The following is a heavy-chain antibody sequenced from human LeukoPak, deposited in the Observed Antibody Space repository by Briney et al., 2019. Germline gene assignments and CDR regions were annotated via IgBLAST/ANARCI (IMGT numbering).Heavy chain of an antibody. CDR2: ISNNGGST. Sequence: PGGSLMLACAASGSTFSSYMMTWGRQAPGKGLEWVSTISNNGGSTYYPGSVKGRFTISREDAKNSFYLQMNSLRVGDTAVYYCARGDCSGGSCSSMDVWGQGTTVTVSS. V-gene: IGHV3-23*01. J-gene: IGHJ6*02. D-gene: IGHD2-15*01. CDR3: ARGDCSGGSCSSMDV. CDR1: GSTFSSYM.